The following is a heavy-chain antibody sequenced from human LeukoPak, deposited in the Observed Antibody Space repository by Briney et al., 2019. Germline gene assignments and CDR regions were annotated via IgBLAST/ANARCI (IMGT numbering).Heavy chain of an antibody. V-gene: IGHV5-10-1*01. CDR2: IDPSDSYT. CDR1: GYSFTSYW. Sequence: GESLKISCKGSGYSFTSYWISWVRQMPGKGLEWMGRIDPSDSYTNYSPSFQGHVTISADKYISTAYLQWSSLKASDTAMYYCARVVAGYSSGWYIPLYYYYGMDVWGQGTTVTVSS. D-gene: IGHD6-19*01. CDR3: ARVVAGYSSGWYIPLYYYYGMDV. J-gene: IGHJ6*02.